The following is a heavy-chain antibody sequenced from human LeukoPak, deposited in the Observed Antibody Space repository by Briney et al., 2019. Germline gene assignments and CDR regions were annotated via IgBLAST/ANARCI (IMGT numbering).Heavy chain of an antibody. CDR3: ARPYYYDSSGSFDY. V-gene: IGHV1-2*02. CDR2: INPNSGGT. CDR1: GYTFTGYY. D-gene: IGHD3-22*01. Sequence: ASVKVSCKASGYTFTGYYMHWVRQAPGQGLEWVGWINPNSGGTNYAKKFQGRVTMTRDTSISTAYMELSRLRSDDTAVYYCARPYYYDSSGSFDYWGQGTLVTVSS. J-gene: IGHJ4*02.